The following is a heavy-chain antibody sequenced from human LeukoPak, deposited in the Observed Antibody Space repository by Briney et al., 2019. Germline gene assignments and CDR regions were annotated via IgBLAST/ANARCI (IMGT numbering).Heavy chain of an antibody. CDR3: ARDSKSAFEN. J-gene: IGHJ4*02. CDR2: IGIDSGNT. Sequence: GGSLRLSCAASGFTFSDYSMNWVRQAPGKGLEWISYIGIDSGNTNYADSVKGRFTISGDKAKNSLYLQMNSLRVEHTAVSPCARDSKSAFENWAQGPLLTVSS. V-gene: IGHV3-48*01. CDR1: GFTFSDYS.